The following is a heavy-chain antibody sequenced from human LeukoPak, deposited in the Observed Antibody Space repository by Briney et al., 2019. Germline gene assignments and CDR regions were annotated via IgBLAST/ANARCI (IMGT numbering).Heavy chain of an antibody. D-gene: IGHD1-26*01. V-gene: IGHV4-34*01. CDR1: GGSFSGYY. CDR2: INHSGST. Sequence: SETLSLTCAVYGGSFSGYYWSWIRQPPGKGLEWIGEINHSGSTNYNPSLKSRVTISVDTSKNQFSLKLSSVTAADTAVYYCARRGGSYWAAPYYYHYYYMDVWGKGTTVTISS. CDR3: ARRGGSYWAAPYYYHYYYMDV. J-gene: IGHJ6*03.